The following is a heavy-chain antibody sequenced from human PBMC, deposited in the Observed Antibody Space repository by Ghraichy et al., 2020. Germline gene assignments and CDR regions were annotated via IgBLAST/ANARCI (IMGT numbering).Heavy chain of an antibody. CDR3: ASQWLPYCMDV. J-gene: IGHJ6*02. D-gene: IGHD3-22*01. Sequence: SETLSLTCAVYGGSFSGYYWSWIRQPPGKGLEWIGEINHSGSTNYNPSLKSRVTISVDTSKNQFSLKLSSVTAADTAVYYCASQWLPYCMDVWGQGTTVTVAS. CDR1: GGSFSGYY. V-gene: IGHV4-34*01. CDR2: INHSGST.